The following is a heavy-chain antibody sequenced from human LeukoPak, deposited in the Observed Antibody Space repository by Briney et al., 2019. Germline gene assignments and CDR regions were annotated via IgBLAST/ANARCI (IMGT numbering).Heavy chain of an antibody. J-gene: IGHJ4*02. Sequence: ASVKVSCKASGYTFTSYGISWVRQAPGQGLEWMGGIIPIFGTANYAQKFQGRVTITADKSTSTAYMELSSLRSEDTAVYYCARRAGIPTYYYDSSGYTPLDYWGQGTLVTVSS. D-gene: IGHD3-22*01. V-gene: IGHV1-69*06. CDR1: GYTFTSYG. CDR2: IIPIFGTA. CDR3: ARRAGIPTYYYDSSGYTPLDY.